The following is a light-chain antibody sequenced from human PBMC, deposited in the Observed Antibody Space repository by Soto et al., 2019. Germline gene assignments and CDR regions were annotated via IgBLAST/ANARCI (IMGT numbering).Light chain of an antibody. CDR3: QLYDNWPWT. V-gene: IGKV3-15*01. CDR2: GAS. J-gene: IGKJ1*01. Sequence: EIVMTQSPATLSVSPGGRATLSCRASQTISGTLAWYQQKPGQAPRLLIHGASTRAPGFPARFSGSGSGTDFTLTISSLQSEDFAVYYCQLYDNWPWTFGQGTKVEIK. CDR1: QTISGT.